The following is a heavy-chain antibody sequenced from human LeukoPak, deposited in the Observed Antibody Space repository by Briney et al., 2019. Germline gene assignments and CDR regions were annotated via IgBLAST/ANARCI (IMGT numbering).Heavy chain of an antibody. Sequence: GGPLRLSCSASGFTFSDYYMSWIRQAPAKGLEWVSYMSSSGSVIYYADSVKGRFTISRDNAKNSLYLQMNNLRVEDTAMYYCARSRSGQYWGQGTLVTVSS. CDR3: ARSRSGQY. CDR1: GFTFSDYY. J-gene: IGHJ4*02. CDR2: MSSSGSVI. D-gene: IGHD3-3*01. V-gene: IGHV3-11*01.